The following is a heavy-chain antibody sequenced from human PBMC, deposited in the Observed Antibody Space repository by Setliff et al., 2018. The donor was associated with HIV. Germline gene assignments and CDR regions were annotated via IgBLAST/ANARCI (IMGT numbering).Heavy chain of an antibody. D-gene: IGHD6-13*01. CDR1: GFTFSSYA. CDR3: AREVAADGTYFDY. J-gene: IGHJ4*01. V-gene: IGHV3-23*01. Sequence: PGGSLRLSCAASGFTFSSYAMSWVRQAPGKGLEWVSAISGSGGSTYYADSVKGRFTISRDNSKNTLYLQMNSLRAEDSAVYYCAREVAADGTYFDYWGQGALVTVSS. CDR2: ISGSGGST.